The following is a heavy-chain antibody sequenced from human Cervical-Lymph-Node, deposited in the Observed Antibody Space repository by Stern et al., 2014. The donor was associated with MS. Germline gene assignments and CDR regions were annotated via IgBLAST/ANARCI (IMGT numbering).Heavy chain of an antibody. D-gene: IGHD2-2*02. J-gene: IGHJ6*02. CDR1: GYTFTSFG. CDR2: ISGYNGNT. Sequence: VQLVQSGPEVKKPGASVKVSCKTSGYTFTSFGISWVRRAPGQGLEWMGWISGYNGNTKYSQKLQGRATMTTDTSTNTAHMDLTSLRYDDTAIYYCARGPYCSSTSCYTNGYYFYGMDVWGQGTTVTVSS. CDR3: ARGPYCSSTSCYTNGYYFYGMDV. V-gene: IGHV1-18*01.